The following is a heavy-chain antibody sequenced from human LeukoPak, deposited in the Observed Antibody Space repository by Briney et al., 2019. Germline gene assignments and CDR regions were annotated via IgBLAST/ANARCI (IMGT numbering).Heavy chain of an antibody. V-gene: IGHV3-9*01. CDR3: IKDMGFDLLKDAFDL. D-gene: IGHD1-26*01. CDR2: ISWDGRNM. Sequence: GGSLRLSCAASGFSLDDYAMDWVRQAPGQGLEWVSSISWDGRNMAYAASVKGRFTISRDNAQNSLYLQMYSLKIEDTAFYYCIKDMGFDLLKDAFDLWGQGMLVTVSS. J-gene: IGHJ3*01. CDR1: GFSLDDYA.